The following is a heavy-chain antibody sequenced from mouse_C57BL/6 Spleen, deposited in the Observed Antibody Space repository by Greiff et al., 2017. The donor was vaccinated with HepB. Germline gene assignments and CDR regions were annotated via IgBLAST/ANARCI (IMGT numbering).Heavy chain of an antibody. Sequence: DVMLVESGGGLVKPGGSLKLSCAASGFTFSDYGMHWVRQAPEKGLEWVAYISSGSSTIYYADTVKGRFTLSRVNAKTTLFLQMTSLRSEDTAMYYWARGLRGAMDYWGQGTSVTVSS. J-gene: IGHJ4*01. CDR1: GFTFSDYG. CDR2: ISSGSSTI. V-gene: IGHV5-17*01. D-gene: IGHD2-2*01. CDR3: ARGLRGAMDY.